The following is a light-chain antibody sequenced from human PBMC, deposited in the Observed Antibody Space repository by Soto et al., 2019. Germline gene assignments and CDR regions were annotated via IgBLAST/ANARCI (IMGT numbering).Light chain of an antibody. Sequence: EIVLTQSPGTLSLSPGERGTLSCRASQSVSSNYLAWYRRKPGQAPRLLIYGASSRATGIPDKFRGSGSGTDFTLTITRLEPEDFAVYYCQQYGSSPPTFGPGTRVELK. CDR1: QSVSSNY. J-gene: IGKJ1*01. CDR3: QQYGSSPPT. V-gene: IGKV3-20*01. CDR2: GAS.